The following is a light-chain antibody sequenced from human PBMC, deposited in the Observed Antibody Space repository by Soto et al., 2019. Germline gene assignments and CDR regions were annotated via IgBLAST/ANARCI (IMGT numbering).Light chain of an antibody. CDR1: QTISSY. CDR3: QQSHSIPYT. V-gene: IGKV1-39*01. Sequence: DIQMTQSPSSLSASVEDRVTITCRASQTISSYLNWYQQKPGKAPKLLIYAASSLQSGVPSRFSGSGSGTDFPLTISSLQPEDFATYYCQQSHSIPYTFGQGTKLEIK. J-gene: IGKJ2*01. CDR2: AAS.